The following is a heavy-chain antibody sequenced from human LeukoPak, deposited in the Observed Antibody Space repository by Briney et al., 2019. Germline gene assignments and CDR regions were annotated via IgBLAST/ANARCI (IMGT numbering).Heavy chain of an antibody. Sequence: PGGSLRLSCAASGFTFSSYGMHWVRQAPGKGLEGGAVIRYDGSNKYYADSVKGRFTISRDNSKNTLYLQMNSLRAEDTAVYYCAKLQGDVLRFLPWSSDAFDIWGRGTMVTVSS. CDR1: GFTFSSYG. J-gene: IGHJ3*02. V-gene: IGHV3-33*06. CDR2: IRYDGSNK. D-gene: IGHD3-3*01. CDR3: AKLQGDVLRFLPWSSDAFDI.